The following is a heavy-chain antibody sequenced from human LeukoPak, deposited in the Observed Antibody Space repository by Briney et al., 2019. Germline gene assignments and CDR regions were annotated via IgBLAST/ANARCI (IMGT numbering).Heavy chain of an antibody. CDR2: ISYDGSNK. CDR1: GFTFSSYG. J-gene: IGHJ4*02. D-gene: IGHD4-17*01. V-gene: IGHV3-30*03. CDR3: ARVGDYVPLPRY. Sequence: GGSLRLSCAASGFTFSSYGMHWVRQAPGKGLEWVAVISYDGSNKYYADSVKGRFTISRDTSKNTLYLQMSSLRAEDTAVYYCARVGDYVPLPRYWGQGTLVTVSS.